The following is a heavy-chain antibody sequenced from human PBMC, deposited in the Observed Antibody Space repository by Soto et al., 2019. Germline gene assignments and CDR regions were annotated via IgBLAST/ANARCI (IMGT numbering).Heavy chain of an antibody. Sequence: QVHLVESGGGVVQPGRALRLSCAASGFSFSTYGMHWVRQAPGKGLEWVAFISNDGSNKYYADSVKGRFTISRDNTKNTLYLQMNSLRAEDTAVYYCAQGFGNYWALAYWGQGTRVPVSS. CDR1: GFSFSTYG. D-gene: IGHD1-26*01. CDR2: ISNDGSNK. J-gene: IGHJ4*02. CDR3: AQGFGNYWALAY. V-gene: IGHV3-30*18.